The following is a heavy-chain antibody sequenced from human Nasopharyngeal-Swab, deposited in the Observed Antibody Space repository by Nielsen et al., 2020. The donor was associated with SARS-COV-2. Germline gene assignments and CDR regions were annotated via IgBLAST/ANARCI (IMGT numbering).Heavy chain of an antibody. Sequence: SETLSLTCTVSGGSISSGGYYWSWNRQHPGKGLEWIGYIYYSGSTYYNPSLKSRVTISVDTSKNQFSLKLSSVTAADTAVYYCAREALKELLWFGASSSYYGMDVWGQGTTVTVSS. CDR2: IYYSGST. CDR1: GGSISSGGYY. CDR3: AREALKELLWFGASSSYYGMDV. V-gene: IGHV4-31*03. J-gene: IGHJ6*02. D-gene: IGHD3-10*01.